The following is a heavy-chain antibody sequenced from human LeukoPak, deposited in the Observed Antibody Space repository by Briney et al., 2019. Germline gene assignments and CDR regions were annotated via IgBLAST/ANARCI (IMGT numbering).Heavy chain of an antibody. J-gene: IGHJ4*02. Sequence: GGSLRLSCAASGFTFSSYWMHWVRQAPGKGLVWVSRINSGGSSTSYADSVKGRFTISRDNAKNTLYLQMNSLRAEDTAVYYCARKGGVSSSHRPAYYWGQGTLVTVSS. CDR2: INSGGSST. D-gene: IGHD6-13*01. CDR3: ARKGGVSSSHRPAYY. CDR1: GFTFSSYW. V-gene: IGHV3-74*01.